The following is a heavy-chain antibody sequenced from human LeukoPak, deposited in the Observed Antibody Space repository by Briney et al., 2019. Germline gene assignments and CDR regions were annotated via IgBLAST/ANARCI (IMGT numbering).Heavy chain of an antibody. CDR3: ARSRYCSGGSCYSRYYYMDV. CDR1: GGFFSGYY. CDR2: INQSGST. J-gene: IGHJ6*03. Sequence: SETLSLTCAVYGGFFSGYYWGWIRQPPGKGLEWIGQINQSGSTNYNPSLKSRVSISLDTSKNQFSLKLSSVTAADTAVYYCARSRYCSGGSCYSRYYYMDVWGKGTTVTVSS. V-gene: IGHV4-34*01. D-gene: IGHD2-15*01.